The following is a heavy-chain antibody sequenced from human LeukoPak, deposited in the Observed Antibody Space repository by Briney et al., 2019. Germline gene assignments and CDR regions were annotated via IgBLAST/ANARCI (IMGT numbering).Heavy chain of an antibody. CDR1: GFTFSSYN. J-gene: IGHJ4*02. D-gene: IGHD6-6*01. CDR2: ITRSSSTI. V-gene: IGHV3-48*02. CDR3: AREYSSSSGSVSDY. Sequence: GGSLRLSCAASGFTFSSYNMNWVRQASGKGLEWVSYITRSSSTIYYADSVKGRFTISRDNAKNSLYLQMNSLRDEDTAVYYCAREYSSSSGSVSDYWGQGTLVTVSS.